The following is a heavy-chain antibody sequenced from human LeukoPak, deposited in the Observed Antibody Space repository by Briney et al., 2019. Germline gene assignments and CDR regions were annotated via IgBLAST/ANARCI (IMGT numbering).Heavy chain of an antibody. D-gene: IGHD3-3*01. CDR1: GFTFSNYA. J-gene: IGHJ4*02. Sequence: PGGSLRLSCATSGFTFSNYAMSWVRQAPGKGLEWVSGIGGSADNTYYADSVKGRFTIFRDNPKNMLYLQMNRLRAEDTAVYYCARGDRFLEWSYFDYWGQGTLVTVSS. CDR2: IGGSADNT. CDR3: ARGDRFLEWSYFDY. V-gene: IGHV3-23*01.